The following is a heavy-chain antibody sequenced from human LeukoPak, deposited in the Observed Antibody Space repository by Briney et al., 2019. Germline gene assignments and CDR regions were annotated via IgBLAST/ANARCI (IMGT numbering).Heavy chain of an antibody. Sequence: SETLSLTCIVSNGSISTYYWSWIRQPPGKGLEWIGYIDYSGSTNYNPSLKSRVTMSLDTSKNHFSLRLSSVTAADSVVYYCARVSRRHTLDYWGQGTLVTVSS. CDR2: IDYSGST. V-gene: IGHV4-59*01. CDR1: NGSISTYY. CDR3: ARVSRRHTLDY. J-gene: IGHJ4*02.